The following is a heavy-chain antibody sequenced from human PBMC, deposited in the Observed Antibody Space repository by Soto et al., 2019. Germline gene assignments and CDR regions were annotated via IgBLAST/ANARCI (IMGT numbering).Heavy chain of an antibody. D-gene: IGHD2-21*01. CDR1: GGSISSSSYY. V-gene: IGHV4-39*07. Sequence: SETLSLTCTVSGGSISSSSYYWGWIRQPPGKGLEWIGSIYYSGSTNYNPSLKGRVTMSVDTSKNQFSLKLTSVNTADTAIYYCTRGGDPYKTGHWGQGTLVTVSS. CDR3: TRGGDPYKTGH. J-gene: IGHJ4*02. CDR2: IYYSGST.